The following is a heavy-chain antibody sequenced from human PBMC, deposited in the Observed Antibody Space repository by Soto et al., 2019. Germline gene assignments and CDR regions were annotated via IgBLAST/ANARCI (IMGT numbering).Heavy chain of an antibody. J-gene: IGHJ4*02. Sequence: SETLSLTCTVSGTSVSSYYWSWIRQPPGKGLEWIANIHYSGTTNYNPSPASRVTLSVDTSKNQFSLKMTSVTAADRAMYFCARYNSYAIDYWGRGTLVTVSS. CDR2: IHYSGTT. CDR1: GTSVSSYY. CDR3: ARYNSYAIDY. D-gene: IGHD2-8*01. V-gene: IGHV4-59*02.